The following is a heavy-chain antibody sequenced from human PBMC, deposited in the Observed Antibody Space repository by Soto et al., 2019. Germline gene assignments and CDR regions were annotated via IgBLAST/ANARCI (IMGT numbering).Heavy chain of an antibody. V-gene: IGHV1-58*02. CDR2: IVVGSGNT. J-gene: IGHJ3*02. CDR3: AAVPTMVRGVKLDAFDI. CDR1: GFTFTSSA. D-gene: IGHD3-10*01. Sequence: QMQLVQSGXXXXKPGTSVKVSCKASGFTFTSSAMQWVRQARGQRLEWIGWIVVGSGNTNYAKKFQERVTITRDMSTNTAYMELSSLRSEDTAVYYCAAVPTMVRGVKLDAFDIWGQGTMVTVSS.